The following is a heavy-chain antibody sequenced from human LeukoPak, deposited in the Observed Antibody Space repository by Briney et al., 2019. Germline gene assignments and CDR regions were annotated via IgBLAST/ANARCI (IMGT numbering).Heavy chain of an antibody. Sequence: SETLSLTCTVSGGSISNVNYYWGWIRQPPGKGLEWIGTIYYSGTTYYNLSLKSRVTIFVDTSKNQFSLRLNSVTAADTAVYYCARMRAVGATKKFDYWGQGTLVTVSS. D-gene: IGHD1-26*01. CDR1: GGSISNVNYY. J-gene: IGHJ4*02. CDR2: IYYSGTT. CDR3: ARMRAVGATKKFDY. V-gene: IGHV4-39*01.